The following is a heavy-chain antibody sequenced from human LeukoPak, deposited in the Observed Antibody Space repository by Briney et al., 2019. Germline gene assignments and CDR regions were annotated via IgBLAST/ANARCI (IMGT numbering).Heavy chain of an antibody. J-gene: IGHJ4*02. CDR3: ARVPSTVTTRPDDY. CDR1: GFTFSSYS. CDR2: ISSSSSYI. D-gene: IGHD4-17*01. Sequence: GSLRLSCAASGFTFSSYSMNWVRQAPGKGLEWVSSISSSSSYIYYADSVKGRFTISRDNAKNSLYLQMNGLRAEDTAVYYCARVPSTVTTRPDDYWGQGTLVTVSS. V-gene: IGHV3-21*01.